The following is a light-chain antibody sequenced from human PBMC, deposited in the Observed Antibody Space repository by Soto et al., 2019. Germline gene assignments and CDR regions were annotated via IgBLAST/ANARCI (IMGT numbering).Light chain of an antibody. V-gene: IGKV3-11*01. CDR1: QSINTY. J-gene: IGKJ1*01. Sequence: EIVLTQSPATLSLSPGEGATLSCRDSQSINTYLAWYQQKPGQAPRLLIYDASNMATGIPARFTGSGSGTDFTLTISSLAPEDFAVYYCQQRRNWPLTFGQGTKV. CDR3: QQRRNWPLT. CDR2: DAS.